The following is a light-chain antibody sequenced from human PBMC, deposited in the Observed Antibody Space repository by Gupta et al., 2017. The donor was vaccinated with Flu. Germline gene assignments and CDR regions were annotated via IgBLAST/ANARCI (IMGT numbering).Light chain of an antibody. Sequence: TSSDVGGYNYVSWYQQHPGKAPKLMIYDVSNRPSGVSNRFSGSKSGNTASLTISGLQAEDEADYYCSSYTISSTWVFGGGTKLTVL. CDR1: SSDVGGYNY. J-gene: IGLJ3*02. V-gene: IGLV2-14*04. CDR2: DVS. CDR3: SSYTISSTWV.